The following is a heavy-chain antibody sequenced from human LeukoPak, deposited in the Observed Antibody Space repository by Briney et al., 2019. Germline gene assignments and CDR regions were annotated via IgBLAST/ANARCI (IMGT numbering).Heavy chain of an antibody. V-gene: IGHV4-39*07. CDR2: IYYSGST. J-gene: IGHJ4*02. CDR3: ARGETTVTRIDY. D-gene: IGHD4-17*01. CDR1: GGSISSSSYY. Sequence: SETLSLTCTVSGGSISSSSYYWGWIRQPPGKGLEWIGSIYYSGSTYYNPSLKSRVTISVDTPKNQFSLKLSSVTAADTAVYYCARGETTVTRIDYWGQGTLVTVSS.